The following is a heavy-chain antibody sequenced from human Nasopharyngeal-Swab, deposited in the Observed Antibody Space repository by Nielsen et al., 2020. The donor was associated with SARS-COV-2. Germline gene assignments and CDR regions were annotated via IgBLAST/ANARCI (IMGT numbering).Heavy chain of an antibody. J-gene: IGHJ4*02. CDR2: IYPGDSDT. V-gene: IGHV5-51*01. D-gene: IGHD2-15*01. CDR1: GYSFTSYW. CDR3: ARRVGYCSGGSCYFDY. Sequence: GESLKISCKGSGYSFTSYWIGWVRQMPGIGLEWMGIIYPGDSDTRYSPSFQGQVTISADKSISTAYLQWSSLKASDTAMYYCARRVGYCSGGSCYFDYWGQGTLVTVSS.